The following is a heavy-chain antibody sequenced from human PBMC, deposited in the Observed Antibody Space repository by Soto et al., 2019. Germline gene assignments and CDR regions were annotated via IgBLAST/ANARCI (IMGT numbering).Heavy chain of an antibody. J-gene: IGHJ5*02. Sequence: SGPTLVNPTQTLTLTCSLSGFSLTTGVGVGWIRQPPGKALEWLAIIYWNDEKLYNPSLKTRLTITKDTSKNQVVLTVTDMDPVDTATYYCAHRVNMARGPYNYFGPWGQGTLVTVSS. D-gene: IGHD3-10*01. CDR1: GFSLTTGVG. V-gene: IGHV2-5*01. CDR3: AHRVNMARGPYNYFGP. CDR2: IYWNDEK.